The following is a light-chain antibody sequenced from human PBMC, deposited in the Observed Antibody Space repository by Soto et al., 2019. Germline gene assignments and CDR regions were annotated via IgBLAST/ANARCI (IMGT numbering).Light chain of an antibody. J-gene: IGKJ4*01. CDR2: PAS. V-gene: IGKV1-12*01. Sequence: DIQMTKSPSSVSASVGDRVTITCRASQGISSRLAWYQQKPGKAPNLLIYPASNLQSGIPSRFSGSVSETHFTLTNGSLQPQDFATYHGQQANSFPLTFGGGNKVEMK. CDR3: QQANSFPLT. CDR1: QGISSR.